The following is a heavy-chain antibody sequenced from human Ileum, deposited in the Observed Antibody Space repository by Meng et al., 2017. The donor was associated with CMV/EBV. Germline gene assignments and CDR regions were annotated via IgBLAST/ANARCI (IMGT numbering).Heavy chain of an antibody. CDR2: IYPGDSDT. J-gene: IGHJ3*02. Sequence: GGSLRLSCKGSGYSFTSYWIGWVRQMPGKGLEWMGIIYPGDSDTRYSPSFQGQVTISADKSISTAYLQWSSLKASDTAMYYCARPNGAAPFVRAFDIWGQGTMVTVSS. V-gene: IGHV5-51*01. CDR3: ARPNGAAPFVRAFDI. CDR1: GYSFTSYW. D-gene: IGHD6-13*01.